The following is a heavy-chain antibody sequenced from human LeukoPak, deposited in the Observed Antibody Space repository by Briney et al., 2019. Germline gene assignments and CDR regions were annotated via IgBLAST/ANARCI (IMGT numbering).Heavy chain of an antibody. J-gene: IGHJ4*02. V-gene: IGHV3-15*01. CDR1: GFTFTNAW. Sequence: GGSLRLSCAAPGFTFTNAWMTWVRQAPGKGLEWVGRIKMKTDGGTTDYAAPVKGRFTISRDDSKNMLYLQMNSLKTEDTAVYYCTRGNSGWYFDYWGQGTLVTVSS. CDR3: TRGNSGWYFDY. CDR2: IKMKTDGGTT. D-gene: IGHD6-19*01.